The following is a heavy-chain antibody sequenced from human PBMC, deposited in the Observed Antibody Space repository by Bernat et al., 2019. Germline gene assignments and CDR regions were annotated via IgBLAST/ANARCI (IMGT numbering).Heavy chain of an antibody. Sequence: EVQLLESGGGLVQPGGSLRLSCAASGFTFSSYAMSWVRQAPGKGLEWVSAISGSGGSTYYADSVKGRFTISTANSKNTLYLQMNSLRAEDTDVYYCAKENSWFGELLHFDYWGQGTLVTVSS. CDR3: AKENSWFGELLHFDY. D-gene: IGHD3-10*01. CDR2: ISGSGGST. CDR1: GFTFSSYA. J-gene: IGHJ4*02. V-gene: IGHV3-23*01.